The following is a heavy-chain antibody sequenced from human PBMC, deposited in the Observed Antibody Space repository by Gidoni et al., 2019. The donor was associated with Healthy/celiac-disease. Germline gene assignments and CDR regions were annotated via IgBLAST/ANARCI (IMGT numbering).Heavy chain of an antibody. CDR2: IYYSGST. CDR3: ARLGGSPGGMDV. D-gene: IGHD1-26*01. V-gene: IGHV4-39*01. J-gene: IGHJ6*02. Sequence: QLQLQESGPGLVKPSETLSLTCTVSGGSISSSSYYWGWLRQPPGKGLEWIGSIYYSGSTYYNPSLKSRVTISVDTSKNQFSLKLSSVTAADTAVYYCARLGGSPGGMDVWGQGTTVTVSS. CDR1: GGSISSSSYY.